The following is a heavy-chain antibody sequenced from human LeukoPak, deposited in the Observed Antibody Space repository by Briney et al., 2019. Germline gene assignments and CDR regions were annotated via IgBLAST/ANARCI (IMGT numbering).Heavy chain of an antibody. D-gene: IGHD3-22*01. Sequence: GGSQRLSCAASGFTFSSYSMNWVRQAPGKGLEWVSYISSGSSTIYYADSVKGRFTISRDNAKNSLYLQMNSLRAEDTAVYYCAREDYFDRSGYRIWLFDCWGQGTLVTVSS. CDR2: ISSGSSTI. CDR1: GFTFSSYS. CDR3: AREDYFDRSGYRIWLFDC. J-gene: IGHJ4*02. V-gene: IGHV3-48*01.